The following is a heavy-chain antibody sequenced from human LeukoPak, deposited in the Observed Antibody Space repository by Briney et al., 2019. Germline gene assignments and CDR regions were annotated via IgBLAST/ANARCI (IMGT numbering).Heavy chain of an antibody. Sequence: GGSLRLSCAASGFTFDDYAMHWVRQAPGEGLEWVSGISWNSGSIGYGDSVKGRFTISRDNAKNSLYLQMNSLRAEDTALYYCAKDRSGSYSNWFDPWGQGTLVTVSS. CDR3: AKDRSGSYSNWFDP. V-gene: IGHV3-9*01. CDR1: GFTFDDYA. J-gene: IGHJ5*02. CDR2: ISWNSGSI. D-gene: IGHD1-26*01.